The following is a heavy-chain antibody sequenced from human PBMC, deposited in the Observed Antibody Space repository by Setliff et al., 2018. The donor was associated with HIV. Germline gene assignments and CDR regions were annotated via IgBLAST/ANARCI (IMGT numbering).Heavy chain of an antibody. J-gene: IGHJ3*02. V-gene: IGHV5-51*01. D-gene: IGHD2-2*01. CDR2: IYPGDSDT. CDR1: GYSFTTFW. CDR3: ARSGVVPAAIGCAFDI. Sequence: HGESLTISCKDSGYSFTTFWIGWVRQMPGKGLEWMGIIYPGDSDTRYSPSFQGQVTISADKSISTAYLQWSSLKASDTAMYYCARSGVVPAAIGCAFDIWGQGTVVTVSS.